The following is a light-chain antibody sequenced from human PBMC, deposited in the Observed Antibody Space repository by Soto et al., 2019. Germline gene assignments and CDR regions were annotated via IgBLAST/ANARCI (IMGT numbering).Light chain of an antibody. CDR3: AAWDDSLSGWM. J-gene: IGLJ3*02. CDR2: RKN. V-gene: IGLV1-47*01. Sequence: QAVVTQPPSASGTPGQTVTISCSGSSSNVETNFVYWYQQLPGMAPKLLIYRKNQRPSGVPDRFSASESGPSASLAISGLRSEDEADYYCAAWDDSLSGWMFGGGTNVTVL. CDR1: SSNVETNF.